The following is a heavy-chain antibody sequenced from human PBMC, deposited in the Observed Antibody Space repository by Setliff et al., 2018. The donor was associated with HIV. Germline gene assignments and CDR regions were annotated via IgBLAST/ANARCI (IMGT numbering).Heavy chain of an antibody. CDR2: ITSYNGNT. Sequence: ASVKVSCKTSGDTFTSYDINWVRQAAGHGLEWMGWITSYNGNTNYAKKFKGRVTMTTDTSTSIAYMELKSLRSEDTAVYYCARDHHSVRGSNFPWYSDLWGRGTLVTVSS. J-gene: IGHJ2*01. CDR1: GDTFTSYD. CDR3: ARDHHSVRGSNFPWYSDL. D-gene: IGHD1-26*01. V-gene: IGHV1-18*01.